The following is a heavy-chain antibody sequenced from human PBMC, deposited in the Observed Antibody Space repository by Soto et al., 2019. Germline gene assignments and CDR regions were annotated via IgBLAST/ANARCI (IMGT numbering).Heavy chain of an antibody. D-gene: IGHD2-2*01. Sequence: QLQLQESGPGLVKPSQTLSLTCAVSGGSISSGGYSWSWIRQPPGKGLEWIGYIYHSGSTYYNPSLKISVTMSVDRSKNQFSAKVSSVTAADTAGYYCARVPDRWGQGTLVTVSS. CDR1: GGSISSGGYS. V-gene: IGHV4-30-2*01. CDR3: ARVPDR. J-gene: IGHJ5*02. CDR2: IYHSGST.